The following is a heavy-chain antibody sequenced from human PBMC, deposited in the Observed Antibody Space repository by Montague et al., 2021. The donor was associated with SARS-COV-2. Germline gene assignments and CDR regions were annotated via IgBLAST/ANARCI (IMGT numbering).Heavy chain of an antibody. CDR1: GFTLSSYW. CDR3: ARAYYTGLYPFDY. Sequence: SLRLSWAASGFTLSSYWMYWVRQAPGKGLVWISRIHYDGSSTNYADSVKGRFTISRDTAKNTLYLQMNSLRAEDTAVYYCARAYYTGLYPFDYWGQGTLVTVSS. CDR2: IHYDGSST. J-gene: IGHJ4*02. V-gene: IGHV3-74*01. D-gene: IGHD2-8*02.